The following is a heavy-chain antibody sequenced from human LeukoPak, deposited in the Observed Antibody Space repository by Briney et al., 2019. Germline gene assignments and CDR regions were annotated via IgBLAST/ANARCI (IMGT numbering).Heavy chain of an antibody. CDR1: GGSISSYY. Sequence: ETLSLTCTVSGGSISSYYWSWVRQAPGKGLEWVANIKQDGSEKYYVDSVKGGFTISRDNAKNSLYLQMNSLRAEDTAVYYCARKVRNWFDPWGQGTLVTVSS. D-gene: IGHD2-21*01. V-gene: IGHV3-7*01. J-gene: IGHJ5*02. CDR3: ARKVRNWFDP. CDR2: IKQDGSEK.